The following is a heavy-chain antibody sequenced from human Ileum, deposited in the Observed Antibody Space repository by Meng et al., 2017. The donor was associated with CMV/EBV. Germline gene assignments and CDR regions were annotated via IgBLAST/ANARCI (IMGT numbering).Heavy chain of an antibody. CDR3: AKDLLTYSSSSH. Sequence: ASSVTFSSYSMNWVRQAPGKGLEWVSSISGSSSNYIYYADSVKGRFTISRDNAKNSVYLQMNSLRAEDTALYYCAKDLLTYSSSSHWGQGTLVTVSS. CDR1: SVTFSSYS. CDR2: ISGSSSNYI. J-gene: IGHJ4*02. V-gene: IGHV3-21*01. D-gene: IGHD6-6*01.